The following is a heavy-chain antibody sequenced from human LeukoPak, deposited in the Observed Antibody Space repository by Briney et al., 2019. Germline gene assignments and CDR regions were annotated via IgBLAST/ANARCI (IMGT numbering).Heavy chain of an antibody. D-gene: IGHD1-7*01. V-gene: IGHV1-18*01. CDR1: GYTFTSYG. J-gene: IGHJ6*03. CDR2: ISAYNGDT. Sequence: GASVKVSCKASGYTFTSYGISWVRQAPGQGLEWMGWISAYNGDTHYAQKVQGRVTMTTDTSTNTAYMELRSLRSDDTAVYYCARSPWTYTSVPTQNFYYYYMDVWGKGTTVTVSS. CDR3: ARSPWTYTSVPTQNFYYYYMDV.